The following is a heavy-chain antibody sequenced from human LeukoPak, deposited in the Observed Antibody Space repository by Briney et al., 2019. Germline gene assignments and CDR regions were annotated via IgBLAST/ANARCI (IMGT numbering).Heavy chain of an antibody. D-gene: IGHD6-6*01. V-gene: IGHV3-66*02. CDR3: ASSSNYYYYYGMDV. CDR2: IYSGGST. CDR1: GFTVSSNY. J-gene: IGHJ6*02. Sequence: GGSLRLSCAAYGFTVSSNYMSWDRQAPGKGLEWVSVIYSGGSTYYADSVKGRFTISRDNSKNTLYLQMNSLRAEDTAVYYCASSSNYYYYYGMDVWGQGSTVTVSS.